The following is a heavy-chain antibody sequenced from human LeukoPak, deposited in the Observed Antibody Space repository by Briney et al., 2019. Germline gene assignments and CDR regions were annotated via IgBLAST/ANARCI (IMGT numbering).Heavy chain of an antibody. CDR1: GFTFSSYA. J-gene: IGHJ3*02. CDR2: INEDGGAK. V-gene: IGHV3-7*01. CDR3: ARDVYDSGRGAFDI. Sequence: GGSLRLSCAASGFTFSSYAMSWVRQGPGKGLEWVANINEDGGAKYYVDSVKGRFTISRDNAKNSLFLQMNSLRAEDTAVYYCARDVYDSGRGAFDILGQGTLVTVSS. D-gene: IGHD3-10*01.